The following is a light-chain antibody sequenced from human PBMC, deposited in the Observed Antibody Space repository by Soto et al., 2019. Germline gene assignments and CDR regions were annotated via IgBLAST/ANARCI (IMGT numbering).Light chain of an antibody. CDR3: QQYGSSPWT. J-gene: IGKJ1*01. Sequence: EIVMTQSPSTLSVSPGERVTLTCRASQSISNNLAWYQQKPGQAPRLLIYDASTMPTGIPDRFSGSGSETDFTLTINVLEPEDFAMYFCQQYGSSPWTFGQGTKVDIK. CDR2: DAS. CDR1: QSISNN. V-gene: IGKV3-20*01.